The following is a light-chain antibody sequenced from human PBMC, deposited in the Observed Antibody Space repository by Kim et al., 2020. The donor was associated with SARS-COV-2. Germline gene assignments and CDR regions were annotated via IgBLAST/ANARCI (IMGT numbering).Light chain of an antibody. J-gene: IGLJ2*01. CDR2: QDR. V-gene: IGLV3-1*01. CDR1: KLGDKY. Sequence: SYELTQPPSVSVSPGQTASITCSGDKLGDKYASWYQQKTGQSPILVIYQDRKRPSGIPERFSGSNSGNTATLTISGTQAMDEADYYCQAWDSTTAVFGVG. CDR3: QAWDSTTAV.